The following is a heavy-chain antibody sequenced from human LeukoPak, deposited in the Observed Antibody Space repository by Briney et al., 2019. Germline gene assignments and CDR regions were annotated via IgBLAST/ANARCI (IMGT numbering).Heavy chain of an antibody. CDR2: ISYDGSNK. D-gene: IGHD6-19*01. Sequence: GGSLRLSCAASGFTFSSYGMRWVRQAPGKGLEWVAVISYDGSNKYYADSVKGRFTISRDNSKNTLYLQMNSLRAEDTAVYYCAKEEAVVLDYWGQGTLVTVSS. V-gene: IGHV3-30*18. CDR1: GFTFSSYG. J-gene: IGHJ4*02. CDR3: AKEEAVVLDY.